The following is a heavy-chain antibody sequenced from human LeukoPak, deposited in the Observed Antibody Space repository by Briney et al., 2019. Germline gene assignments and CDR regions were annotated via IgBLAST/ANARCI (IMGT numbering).Heavy chain of an antibody. CDR1: GFTFSSYW. J-gene: IGHJ5*02. V-gene: IGHV3-7*01. CDR2: IKQDGSEK. D-gene: IGHD6-19*01. Sequence: GGSLRLSCAASGFTFSSYWMSWVRKAPGKGLEWVANIKQDGSEKYYVDSVKGRFTISRDNAKNSLYLQMNSLRAEDTAVYYCARDLADTDDWFDPWGQGTLVTVSS. CDR3: ARDLADTDDWFDP.